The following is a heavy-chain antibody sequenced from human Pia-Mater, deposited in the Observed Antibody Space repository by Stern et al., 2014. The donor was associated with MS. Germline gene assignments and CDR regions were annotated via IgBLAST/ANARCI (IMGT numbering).Heavy chain of an antibody. Sequence: EVQLLESGGRLVKPGESLTLSCAASGFPFDTYTMHWVRQSPGRGLAWISSISTESSYINYADSVKGRFTISRDNANNSLYLQMNSLRPEDTAVYYCARRAGGLIAAGSLGYWGQGILVTVSS. V-gene: IGHV3-21*01. CDR1: GFPFDTYT. J-gene: IGHJ4*02. CDR3: ARRAGGLIAAGSLGY. D-gene: IGHD6-25*01. CDR2: ISTESSYI.